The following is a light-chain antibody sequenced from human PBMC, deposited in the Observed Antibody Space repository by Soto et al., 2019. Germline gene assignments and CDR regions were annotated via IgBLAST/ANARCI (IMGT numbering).Light chain of an antibody. CDR3: SQHNAYPRT. CDR1: QGVGNE. V-gene: IGKV1-17*01. J-gene: IGKJ1*01. Sequence: DIQMTQSPSSLAASVGDRVTITCRASQGVGNEVGWYQQKPGKAPKRLIYAASTLQSGTPSRFSGSGSGTEFPLTISSLQTEDFATYFCSQHNAYPRTFGQGTRVEMK. CDR2: AAS.